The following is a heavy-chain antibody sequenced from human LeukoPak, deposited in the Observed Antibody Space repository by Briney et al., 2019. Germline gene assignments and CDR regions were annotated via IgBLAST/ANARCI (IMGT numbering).Heavy chain of an antibody. CDR3: ASTRSGWSTTLFDY. D-gene: IGHD6-19*01. CDR1: GGSISSYY. CDR2: IYYSGST. V-gene: IGHV4-59*01. J-gene: IGHJ4*02. Sequence: SEALSLTCTVSGGSISSYYWSWIRQPPGKGLEWIGYIYYSGSTNYNPSLESRVTISVDTSKNQFSLKLSSVTAADTAVYYCASTRSGWSTTLFDYWGQGTLVTVSS.